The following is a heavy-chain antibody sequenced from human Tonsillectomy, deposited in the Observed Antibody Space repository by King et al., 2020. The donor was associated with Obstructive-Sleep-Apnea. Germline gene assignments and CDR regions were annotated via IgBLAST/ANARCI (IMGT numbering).Heavy chain of an antibody. Sequence: HVQLQESGPGLVKPSQTLSLTCTVSGGSISSGDYYWSWIRQHPGKGLEWIGNIYYSGSTNYNPSLKSRLTISVDTSKNQFSLKLSSVTAADTAVYYCARAPMVRGIIRWFDPWGQGTLVTVSS. CDR2: IYYSGST. CDR1: GGSISSGDYY. CDR3: ARAPMVRGIIRWFDP. V-gene: IGHV4-31*03. D-gene: IGHD3-10*01. J-gene: IGHJ5*02.